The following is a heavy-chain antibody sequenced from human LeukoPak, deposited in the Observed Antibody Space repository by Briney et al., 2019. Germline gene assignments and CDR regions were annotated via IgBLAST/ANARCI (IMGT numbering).Heavy chain of an antibody. CDR3: ARVEIDSSGYYGFDY. J-gene: IGHJ4*02. V-gene: IGHV3-30-3*01. CDR2: ISYDGSNK. D-gene: IGHD3-22*01. CDR1: GFTFSSYA. Sequence: PGGSLRLSCAASGFTFSSYAMHWVRQAPGKGLEWVAVISYDGSNKYYADSVKGRFTISRDNSKNTLYLQMNSLRAEDTAVYYCARVEIDSSGYYGFDYWGQGTLVTVSS.